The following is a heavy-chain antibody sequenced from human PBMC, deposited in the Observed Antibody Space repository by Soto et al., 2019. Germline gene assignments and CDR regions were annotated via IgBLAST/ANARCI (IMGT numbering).Heavy chain of an antibody. CDR1: GYSFTSYW. V-gene: IGHV5-51*01. J-gene: IGHJ4*01. CDR2: IYPGDSDT. Sequence: GESLKISCKGSGYSFTSYWIGWVRQMPGKGLEWMGIIYPGDSDTRYSPSFQGRFTISRDNAKNSLYLQMNSLRAEDTAVYFCARSYVGLATQPDYWGHGTLVTVSS. D-gene: IGHD1-26*01. CDR3: ARSYVGLATQPDY.